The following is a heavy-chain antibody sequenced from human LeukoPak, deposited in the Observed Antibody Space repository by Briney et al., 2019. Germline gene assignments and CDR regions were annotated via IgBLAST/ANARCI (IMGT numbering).Heavy chain of an antibody. CDR2: IYSGDGT. D-gene: IGHD1-14*01. CDR3: TKSGPPDPY. CDR1: GLSVSSND. J-gene: IGHJ3*01. Sequence: GGSLRLSCAASGLSVSSNDMSWVRQAPGKGLEWVSFIYSGDGTYYADSVKGRFTISRDNSKNTLYLQMNSLRAEDTAMYCCTKSGPPDPYWGQGTMVTVSS. V-gene: IGHV3-53*01.